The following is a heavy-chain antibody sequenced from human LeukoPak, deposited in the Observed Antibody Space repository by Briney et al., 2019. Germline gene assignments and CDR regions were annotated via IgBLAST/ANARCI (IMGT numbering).Heavy chain of an antibody. CDR2: INHSGST. V-gene: IGHV4-34*01. D-gene: IGHD3-22*01. Sequence: SETLSLTCAVYGGSFSGYYWSWIRQPPGKGLEWIGEINHSGSTNYNPSLKSRVTISVDTSKNQFSLKLSSVPAADTAVYYCADLQYYYDSSGSSGSRINDYWGQGTLVTVSS. CDR3: ADLQYYYDSSGSSGSRINDY. CDR1: GGSFSGYY. J-gene: IGHJ4*02.